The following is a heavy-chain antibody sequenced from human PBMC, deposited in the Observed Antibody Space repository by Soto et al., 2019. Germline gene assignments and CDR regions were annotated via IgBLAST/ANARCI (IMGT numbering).Heavy chain of an antibody. CDR2: INSDGTTI. J-gene: IGHJ4*02. D-gene: IGHD6-19*01. Sequence: EVQLVESGGGLVQPGGSLRLSCAASGFTFSNYWVHWVRQVPGKGLMWVSRINSDGTTITYADSVEGRFTISRDNAKSTLFLQRNSLRVEDTGVYYGARAGWYRFDYWGQGTLVTVSS. CDR3: ARAGWYRFDY. V-gene: IGHV3-74*01. CDR1: GFTFSNYW.